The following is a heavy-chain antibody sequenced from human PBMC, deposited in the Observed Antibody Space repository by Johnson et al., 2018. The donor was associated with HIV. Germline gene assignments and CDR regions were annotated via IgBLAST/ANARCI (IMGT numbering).Heavy chain of an antibody. V-gene: IGHV3-64*01. Sequence: VQLVESGGGLVQPGGSLRLSCAASGFTFSSYAMHWVRQAPGKGLEYVSATSSNGGSTYYANSVKVRFTISRDNSKNTLYLQMGSLRAEDMAVYYCARERSGSYYVDAFDIWGQGTMVTVSS. CDR1: GFTFSSYA. CDR2: TSSNGGST. J-gene: IGHJ3*02. D-gene: IGHD1-26*01. CDR3: ARERSGSYYVDAFDI.